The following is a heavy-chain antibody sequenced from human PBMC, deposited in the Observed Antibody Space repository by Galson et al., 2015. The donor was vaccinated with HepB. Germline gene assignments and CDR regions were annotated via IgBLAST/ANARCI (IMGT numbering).Heavy chain of an antibody. CDR1: GFTFSSYW. CDR2: IKQGGSEK. Sequence: SLRLSCAASGFTFSSYWMSWVRQAPGKGLEWVANIKQGGSEKYYVDSVKGRFTISRDNAKNSLYLQMNSLRAEDTAVYYCARLSFWSGSFAFDYWGQGTLVTVSS. V-gene: IGHV3-7*03. D-gene: IGHD3-3*01. J-gene: IGHJ4*02. CDR3: ARLSFWSGSFAFDY.